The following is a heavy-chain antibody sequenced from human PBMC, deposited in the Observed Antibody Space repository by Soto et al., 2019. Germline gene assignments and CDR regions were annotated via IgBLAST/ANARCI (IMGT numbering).Heavy chain of an antibody. J-gene: IGHJ6*02. V-gene: IGHV3-30-3*01. CDR1: GFTFSSYA. Sequence: GGSLRLSCAASGFTFSSYAMHWVRQAPGKGLEWVAVISYDGSKKYYADSVKGRFTISRDNSKNTLYLQMNSLRAEDTAVYYCARDRLPRYYYYGMDVWGQGTTVTVSS. CDR3: ARDRLPRYYYYGMDV. D-gene: IGHD2-15*01. CDR2: ISYDGSKK.